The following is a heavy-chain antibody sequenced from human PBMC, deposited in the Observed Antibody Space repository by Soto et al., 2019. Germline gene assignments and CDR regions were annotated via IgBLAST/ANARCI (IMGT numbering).Heavy chain of an antibody. J-gene: IGHJ2*01. CDR3: FFEGFGCIGDGYEVLAFRLKGTTDL. D-gene: IGHD3-16*01. V-gene: IGHV3-21*01. CDR2: ISSSSSYI. Sequence: GRGLEWVSSISSSSSYIYYADSVKGRYTISRDNAKNSLYLQMNSLRAEDTAVYYFFFEGFGCIGDGYEVLAFRLKGTTDL.